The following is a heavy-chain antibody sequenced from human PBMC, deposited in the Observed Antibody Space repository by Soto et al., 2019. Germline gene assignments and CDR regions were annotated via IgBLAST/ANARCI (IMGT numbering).Heavy chain of an antibody. J-gene: IGHJ1*01. D-gene: IGHD3-22*01. Sequence: SETLSLTCTVSGGSISSSSYYWGWIRQPPGKGLEWIGSIYYSGSTYYNPSLKSRVTISVDTSKNQFSLKLSSVTAADTAVHYCASSAPYYYDSSGYSEYFQHWGQGTLVTVSS. CDR1: GGSISSSSYY. V-gene: IGHV4-39*01. CDR3: ASSAPYYYDSSGYSEYFQH. CDR2: IYYSGST.